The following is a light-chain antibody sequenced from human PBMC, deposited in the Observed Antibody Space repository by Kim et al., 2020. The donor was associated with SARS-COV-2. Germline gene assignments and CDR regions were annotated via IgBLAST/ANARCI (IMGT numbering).Light chain of an antibody. Sequence: SYELTQPPSVSVSPGQTASITCSGDKLVDKYVCWHQQKPGQSPVLVIYQDNKRPSGIPVRFPGSNSGNTATLTISGTQAMDEADYYCQAWDSNTVVFGGGTQLTVL. CDR2: QDN. J-gene: IGLJ2*01. CDR3: QAWDSNTVV. V-gene: IGLV3-1*01. CDR1: KLVDKY.